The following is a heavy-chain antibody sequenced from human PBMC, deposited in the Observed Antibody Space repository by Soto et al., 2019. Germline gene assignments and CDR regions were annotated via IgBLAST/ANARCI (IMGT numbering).Heavy chain of an antibody. V-gene: IGHV4-31*03. CDR1: GGSISSGGYY. J-gene: IGHJ6*02. CDR3: ARVGTISRGMDV. CDR2: IYYSGST. D-gene: IGHD2-2*02. Sequence: QVQLQESGPGLVKPSQTLSLTCTVSGGSISSGGYYWSWIRQHPGKGLEWIGYIYYSGSTYYNPSPKGRVTISVDTSTNQFSLKLSSVPAADTAVYSCARVGTISRGMDVWGQGTTVTVSS.